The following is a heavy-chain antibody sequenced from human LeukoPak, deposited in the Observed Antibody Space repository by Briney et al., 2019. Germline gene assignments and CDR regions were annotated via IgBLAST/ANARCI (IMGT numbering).Heavy chain of an antibody. CDR1: GFTFSSHW. V-gene: IGHV3-74*01. J-gene: IGHJ4*02. D-gene: IGHD3-10*01. Sequence: GGSLRLSCAASGFTFSSHWMHWVRQAPGKGLVWVSRINGDGSITSYADSVKGRFTISRDNAKNTLYLQMNGLRAEDTAVYYCASLTYGSRNYFSDYWGQGTLVTVSS. CDR2: INGDGSIT. CDR3: ASLTYGSRNYFSDY.